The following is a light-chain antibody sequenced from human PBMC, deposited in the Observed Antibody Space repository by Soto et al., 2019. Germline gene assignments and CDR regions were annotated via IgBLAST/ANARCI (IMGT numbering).Light chain of an antibody. CDR2: EVS. V-gene: IGLV2-14*01. J-gene: IGLJ3*02. CDR3: SSYTSSSTLV. CDR1: SSDVGGYTY. Sequence: QSALTQPASVSGSPGQSITISCTGTSSDVGGYTYVSCYQQHPGKAPKLIMSEVSNRPSGVSHRFSGSKSGNTASLTISRLQAADEADYYCSSYTSSSTLVFGGGTKLTVL.